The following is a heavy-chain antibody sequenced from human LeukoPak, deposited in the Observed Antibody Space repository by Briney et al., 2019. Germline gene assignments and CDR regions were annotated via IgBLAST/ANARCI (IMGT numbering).Heavy chain of an antibody. D-gene: IGHD3-9*01. CDR3: ARYFDWPWAFDV. Sequence: SESLSLTCTVFLASVSSPTYYWTWLRQPPGKGLELLGYTYYSGSTNYNPSLKSRVTNTVDTAKNQFSLKLTSVTAADTAVYYCARYFDWPWAFDVWGQGAMVSVSS. CDR2: TYYSGST. V-gene: IGHV4-61*01. CDR1: LASVSSPTYY. J-gene: IGHJ3*01.